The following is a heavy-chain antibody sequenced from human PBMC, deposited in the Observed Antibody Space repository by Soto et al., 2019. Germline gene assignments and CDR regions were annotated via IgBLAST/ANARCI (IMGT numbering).Heavy chain of an antibody. CDR1: GGSISSGDYY. V-gene: IGHV4-30-4*01. Sequence: PSETLSLTCTVSGGSISSGDYYWSWIRQPPGKGLEWIGYIYYSGSTYYNPSLKSRVTISVDTSKNQFSLKLSSVTAADTAMYYCARLYGSGSYFGDNWFDPWGQGTLVTVSS. J-gene: IGHJ5*02. D-gene: IGHD3-10*01. CDR2: IYYSGST. CDR3: ARLYGSGSYFGDNWFDP.